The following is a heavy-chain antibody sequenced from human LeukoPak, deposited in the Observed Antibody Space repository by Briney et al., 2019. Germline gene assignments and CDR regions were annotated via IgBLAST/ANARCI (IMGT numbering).Heavy chain of an antibody. J-gene: IGHJ4*02. CDR3: ARHDSSGYYFDY. CDR2: IYYSGSS. Sequence: SETLSLTCIASGDSISSSHWSWIRQPPGKGLEWIGYIYYSGSSNYNPSFKTRVTISVETSRNQFSLRLNSVTAADTAVYYCARHDSSGYYFDYWGQGTLVTVSS. CDR1: GDSISSSH. V-gene: IGHV4-59*08. D-gene: IGHD3-22*01.